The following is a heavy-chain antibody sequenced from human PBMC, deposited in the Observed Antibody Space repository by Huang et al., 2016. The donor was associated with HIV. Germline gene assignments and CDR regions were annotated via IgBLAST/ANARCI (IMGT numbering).Heavy chain of an antibody. CDR3: ARRVGSGWYGEIDY. Sequence: GAEVKKPGASVKISCKTSGYNFKTHAVSWVRQNPGQGLEWMVGVSGYNSYTTYSQRRQGSVTMTTDTATTTVYMELRSLRSDDTAVYYCARRVGSGWYGEIDYWGQGTLVTVSS. J-gene: IGHJ4*02. CDR1: GYNFKTHA. V-gene: IGHV1-18*04. D-gene: IGHD6-19*01. CDR2: VSGYNSYT.